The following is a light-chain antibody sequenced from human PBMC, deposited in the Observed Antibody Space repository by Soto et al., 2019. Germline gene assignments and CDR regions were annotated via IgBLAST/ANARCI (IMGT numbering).Light chain of an antibody. CDR1: QSINTY. J-gene: IGKJ1*01. CDR2: GAS. Sequence: DIQMTQSPSSLSASVGDRVTITCRTSQSINTYLNWYQQKPGKAPKLLIYGASSLQSGVPLRFSGSGSGTDFTLTITSLQPEDFATYYCLERYSFLWGTCGEVTKVEIK. V-gene: IGKV1-39*01. CDR3: LERYSFLWGT.